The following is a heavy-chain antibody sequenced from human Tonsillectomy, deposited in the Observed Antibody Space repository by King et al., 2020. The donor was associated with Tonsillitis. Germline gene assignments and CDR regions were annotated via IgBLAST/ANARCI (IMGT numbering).Heavy chain of an antibody. D-gene: IGHD3-10*01. CDR1: GFAVSSNY. CDR2: IYSVGNT. V-gene: IGHV3-53*02. J-gene: IGHJ6*03. CDR3: ARVGATPLITWGYMDV. Sequence: VQLVETGGGLIQPGGSLRLSCAASGFAVSSNYMSWVRQAPGKGLEWVSVIYSVGNTDYADSVKGRFTISRDNSKNTLYLQMNSLRAEDTAVYNCARVGATPLITWGYMDVWGKGTTVTVSS.